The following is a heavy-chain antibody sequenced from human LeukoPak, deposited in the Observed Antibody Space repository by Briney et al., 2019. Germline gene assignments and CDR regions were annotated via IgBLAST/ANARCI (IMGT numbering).Heavy chain of an antibody. CDR3: ARDRRYYDSSGYYAFDY. CDR1: GFTFSDYS. CDR2: IGSSSTYI. Sequence: GGSLRLSCAASGFTFSDYSMNWVRQAPGKGLEWVSSIGSSSTYIYYADSLKGRFTISRDNAKNSLYLQMNSLRAEDTAVYYCARDRRYYDSSGYYAFDYWGQGTPVTVSS. D-gene: IGHD3-22*01. V-gene: IGHV3-21*01. J-gene: IGHJ4*02.